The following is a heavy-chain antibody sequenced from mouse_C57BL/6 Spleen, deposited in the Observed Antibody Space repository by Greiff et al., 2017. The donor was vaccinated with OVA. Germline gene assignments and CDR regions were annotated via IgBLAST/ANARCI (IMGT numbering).Heavy chain of an antibody. CDR1: GYTFTDYN. V-gene: IGHV1-22*01. D-gene: IGHD1-1*01. CDR2: INPNNGGT. CDR3: AREGSYYYGTPGYFDV. J-gene: IGHJ1*03. Sequence: EVTLQESGPELVKPGASVKMSCKASGYTFTDYNMHWVKQSHGKSLEWIGYINPNNGGTSYNQKFKGKATLTVNKSSSTAYMELRSLTSEDSAVYYCAREGSYYYGTPGYFDVWGTGTTVTVSS.